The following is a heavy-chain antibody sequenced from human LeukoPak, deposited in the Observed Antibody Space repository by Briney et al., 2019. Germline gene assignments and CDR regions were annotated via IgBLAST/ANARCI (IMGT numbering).Heavy chain of an antibody. CDR3: AKGDRGMAFFDS. CDR1: GFTFSSYV. CDR2: ITASGSST. J-gene: IGHJ4*02. Sequence: GGSLRLSCAASGFTFSSYVMNWIRHAPGKGLEWVAAITASGSSTYYADSVKGRVTISRDNFEDTLYLQMNSLRAEDTAVYYCAKGDRGMAFFDSWGQGTLVTASP. V-gene: IGHV3-23*01. D-gene: IGHD2-15*01.